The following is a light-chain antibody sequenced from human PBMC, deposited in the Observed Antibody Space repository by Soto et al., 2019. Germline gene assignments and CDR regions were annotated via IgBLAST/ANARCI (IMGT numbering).Light chain of an antibody. CDR1: QTVSSN. CDR2: GAS. J-gene: IGKJ1*01. CDR3: QQYNNWPQT. Sequence: EIVLTQSPGTLSLSPGERATLSCRASQTVSSNYLAWYQQKPGQAPRLLIYGASTRATGIPARFSGSGSGTEFTLTISSLQSEDFAVYHCQQYNNWPQTFGQGTKVDIK. V-gene: IGKV3-15*01.